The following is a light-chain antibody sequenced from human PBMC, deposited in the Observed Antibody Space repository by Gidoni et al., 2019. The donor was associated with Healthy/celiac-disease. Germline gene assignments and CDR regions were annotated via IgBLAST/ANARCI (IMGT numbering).Light chain of an antibody. CDR2: VAS. V-gene: IGKV1-39*01. CDR3: QQSYSSPWT. CDR1: RSISSY. Sequence: DIQMTQSPSSLSASVGNRVTISCRASRSISSYLTWYQREPGKAPKLLIYVASSWQSGVPSRFSGSGSGTDFTLTISSLQPEDFVAYYCQQSYSSPWTFGQGTKVEIK. J-gene: IGKJ1*01.